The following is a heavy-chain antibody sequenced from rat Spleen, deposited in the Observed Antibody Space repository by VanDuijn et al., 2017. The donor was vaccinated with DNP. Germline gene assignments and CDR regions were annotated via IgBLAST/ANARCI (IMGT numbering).Heavy chain of an antibody. J-gene: IGHJ2*01. Sequence: EVQLQESGPGLVKPSQSLPLTCSVTGYSITSNYWGWIRKFPGNKMEYIGHIAYSGTTNYNPSLKSRISITRDTSKNQFFLHLNSVTSEDTATYYCARWYNYFDYWGQGVMVTVSS. V-gene: IGHV3-1*01. CDR2: IAYSGTT. D-gene: IGHD1-5*01. CDR3: ARWYNYFDY. CDR1: GYSITSNY.